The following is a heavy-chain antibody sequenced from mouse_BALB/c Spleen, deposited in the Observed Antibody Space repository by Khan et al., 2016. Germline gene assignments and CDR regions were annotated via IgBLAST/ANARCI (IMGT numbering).Heavy chain of an antibody. Sequence: QVQLQQPGAELARPGASVKLSCKASGYTFTSYWMQWVNQRPGQGLEWIGAIYPGDGDTRYTQMFKGKATLTADKSSSSAYMQLSSLASEASAVYYCARGGDYSLYYGMDYWGQGTSVTVSS. J-gene: IGHJ4*01. CDR2: IYPGDGDT. CDR3: ARGGDYSLYYGMDY. D-gene: IGHD1-1*01. V-gene: IGHV1-87*01. CDR1: GYTFTSYW.